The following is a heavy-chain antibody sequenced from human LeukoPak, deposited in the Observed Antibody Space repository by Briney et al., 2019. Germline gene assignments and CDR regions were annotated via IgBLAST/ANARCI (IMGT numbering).Heavy chain of an antibody. J-gene: IGHJ4*02. CDR1: GYTFTGYY. D-gene: IGHD6-13*01. CDR2: INPNSGGT. V-gene: IGHV1-2*02. CDR3: ARKQKGIAAAGIDY. Sequence: ASVKVSCKASGYTFTGYYMHWVRQAPGQGLEWMGWINPNSGGTNYAQKFQGRVTMTRDTSISTAYMELSRLRSDDTAVYYCARKQKGIAAAGIDYWGQGTLVTVSS.